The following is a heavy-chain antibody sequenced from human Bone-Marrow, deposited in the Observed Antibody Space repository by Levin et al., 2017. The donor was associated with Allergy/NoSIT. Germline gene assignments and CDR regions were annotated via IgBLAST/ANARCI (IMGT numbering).Heavy chain of an antibody. CDR1: GFTFSDYA. D-gene: IGHD3-9*01. CDR2: VSSSGSST. CDR3: AKVRSTTSRYGAFDI. V-gene: IGHV3-23*01. J-gene: IGHJ3*02. Sequence: PGGSLRLSCVASGFTFSDYAMTWVRQAPEKGLQWVSTVSSSGSSTYYADSVKGRFTVSRDNSKSTLYLQMSSLRGADTAVYFCAKVRSTTSRYGAFDIWGQGTRVTVSS.